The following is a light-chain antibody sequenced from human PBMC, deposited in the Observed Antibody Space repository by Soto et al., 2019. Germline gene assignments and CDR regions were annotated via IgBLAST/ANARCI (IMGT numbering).Light chain of an antibody. CDR2: STY. V-gene: IGKV1-17*01. CDR3: LQHNSYPRT. Sequence: DIQMTQSPSSLSASVGDRVTITCRASQDIGNDLGWYQQKPGKAPKRLIYSTYSLQTGVPSRLSGSGSGTDFSLIISLLQPEDSATYFCLQHNSYPRTFGQGTKVEIK. J-gene: IGKJ1*01. CDR1: QDIGND.